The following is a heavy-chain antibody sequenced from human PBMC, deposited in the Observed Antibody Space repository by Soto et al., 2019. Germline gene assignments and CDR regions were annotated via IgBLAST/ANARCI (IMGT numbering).Heavy chain of an antibody. D-gene: IGHD6-6*01. CDR1: GFTFSSYW. V-gene: IGHV3-7*03. Sequence: SGGSLRLSCAASGFTFSSYWMSWVRQAPGKGLEWVANIKQDGSEEYYVDSVKGRFTISRDNAKNSLYLQMNSLRAEDTAVYYCARDCASSSGDNSYYYYGMDVWGQGTTVTVSS. CDR2: IKQDGSEE. CDR3: ARDCASSSGDNSYYYYGMDV. J-gene: IGHJ6*02.